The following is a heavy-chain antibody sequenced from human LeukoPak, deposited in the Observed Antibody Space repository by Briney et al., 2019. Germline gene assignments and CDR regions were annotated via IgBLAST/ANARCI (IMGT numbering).Heavy chain of an antibody. Sequence: SETLSLTCALYGGSFSEYYWSWIRQPPGKGLEWIGEITHSGSTNYNPSLKSRVTISVDTSKNQFSLKLSSVSAADTALYYCARGAYMAALNHWGQGALVTVSS. CDR3: ARGAYMAALNH. CDR2: ITHSGST. D-gene: IGHD6-13*01. CDR1: GGSFSEYY. J-gene: IGHJ5*02. V-gene: IGHV4-34*01.